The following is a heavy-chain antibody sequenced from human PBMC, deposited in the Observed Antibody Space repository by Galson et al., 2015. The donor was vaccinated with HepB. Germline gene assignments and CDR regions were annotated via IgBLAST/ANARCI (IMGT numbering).Heavy chain of an antibody. CDR2: IYYSGST. Sequence: TLSLTCTVSGGSISSSSYYWGWIRQPPGKGLEWIGSIYYSGSTCYNPSLKSRVTISVDTSKNQFSLKLSSVTAADTAVYYCARESVAVAGSAFDIWGQGTMVTVSS. J-gene: IGHJ3*02. CDR3: ARESVAVAGSAFDI. CDR1: GGSISSSSYY. D-gene: IGHD6-19*01. V-gene: IGHV4-39*07.